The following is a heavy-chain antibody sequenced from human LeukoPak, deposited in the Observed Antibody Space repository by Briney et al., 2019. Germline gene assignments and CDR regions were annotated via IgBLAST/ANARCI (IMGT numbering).Heavy chain of an antibody. D-gene: IGHD3-22*01. Sequence: GGSLRLSCAASGFTVSSNYMSWVRQAPGKGLEWVSVIYSGGSTYYADSVKGRFTISRDNSKNTLYLQMNSLRAEDTAVYYCASDGGKYYYDSSGYSLLIYYWGQGTLVTVSS. J-gene: IGHJ4*02. CDR3: ASDGGKYYYDSSGYSLLIYY. V-gene: IGHV3-66*01. CDR1: GFTVSSNY. CDR2: IYSGGST.